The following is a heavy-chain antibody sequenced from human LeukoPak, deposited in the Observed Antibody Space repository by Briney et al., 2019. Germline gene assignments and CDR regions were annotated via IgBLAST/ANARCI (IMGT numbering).Heavy chain of an antibody. D-gene: IGHD3-9*01. Sequence: SETLSLTCTVSGGSISSSSYYWGWIRQPPGKGLEWIGSIYYSGSTYYNPSLKSRVTISVDTSKNQFSLKLSSVTAADTAVYYCARGVRYFDWLLYAGNWFDPWGQGTLVTVSS. V-gene: IGHV4-39*07. J-gene: IGHJ5*02. CDR3: ARGVRYFDWLLYAGNWFDP. CDR2: IYYSGST. CDR1: GGSISSSSYY.